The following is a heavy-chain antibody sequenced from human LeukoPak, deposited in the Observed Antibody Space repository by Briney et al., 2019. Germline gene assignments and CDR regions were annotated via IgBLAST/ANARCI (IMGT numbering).Heavy chain of an antibody. V-gene: IGHV3-30-3*01. D-gene: IGHD6-19*01. CDR3: ARGSIAVAGIVLGFYGMDV. J-gene: IGHJ6*02. Sequence: PGRSLRLSCAASGFTFSSYAMHWVRQAPGKGLEWVAVISYDGSNKYYADSVKGRFTISRDNSKNTLYLQMNSLRAEDTAVYYCARGSIAVAGIVLGFYGMDVWGQGTTVTVSS. CDR1: GFTFSSYA. CDR2: ISYDGSNK.